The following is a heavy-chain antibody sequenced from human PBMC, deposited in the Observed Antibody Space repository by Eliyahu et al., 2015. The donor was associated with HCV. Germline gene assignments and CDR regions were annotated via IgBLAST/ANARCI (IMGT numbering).Heavy chain of an antibody. CDR3: ARGKTNYLDS. Sequence: QVQLQQWGARLLKPSQTLSRTCAVYGGSFSGYSWSWIRQPPGGGLEWIGEINHTGSANYNPSLKSRVTMSVDTSKNQFSLKLTSVTAADTAVYFCARGKTNYLDSWGQGSLITVSS. D-gene: IGHD5-24*01. V-gene: IGHV4-34*01. CDR1: GGSFSGYS. CDR2: INHTGSA. J-gene: IGHJ4*02.